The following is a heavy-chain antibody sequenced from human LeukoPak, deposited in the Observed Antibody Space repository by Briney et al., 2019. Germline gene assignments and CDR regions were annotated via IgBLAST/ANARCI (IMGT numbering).Heavy chain of an antibody. CDR2: IYPGDSDT. V-gene: IGHV5-51*01. D-gene: IGHD4-11*01. CDR1: GYSFTSYW. CDR3: ARHVGYEYSNYDY. Sequence: GESLKISCKGSGYSFTSYWIGWVRQMPGKGLEWMGIIYPGDSDTKYSPSLQGQVTISADKSISTAYLQWSSLKASDTAMYYCARHVGYEYSNYDYWGQGTLVTVSS. J-gene: IGHJ4*02.